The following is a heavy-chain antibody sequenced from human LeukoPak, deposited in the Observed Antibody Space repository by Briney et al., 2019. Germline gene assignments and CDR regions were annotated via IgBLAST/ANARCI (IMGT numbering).Heavy chain of an antibody. J-gene: IGHJ4*02. V-gene: IGHV4-39*01. CDR3: AAKANWGDDY. CDR2: IYYSGST. Sequence: SETLSLTCTVSGGSISSSSYYWGWIRQPPGKGLEWIGSIYYSGSTYYNPSLKSRVTLSVDTSKNQFSLKLSSVTAADTAVYYCAAKANWGDDYWGQGTLVTVSS. D-gene: IGHD7-27*01. CDR1: GGSISSSSYY.